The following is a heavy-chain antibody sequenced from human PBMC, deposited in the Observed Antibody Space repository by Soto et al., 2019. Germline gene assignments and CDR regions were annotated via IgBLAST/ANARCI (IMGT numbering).Heavy chain of an antibody. V-gene: IGHV3-15*01. J-gene: IGHJ4*02. Sequence: GGSLTLSCAASGFTLSNAWMNWVRKAPGKGLEWVARVKGDGVTTDYAAPVKGRFTISRDDPKNTVLLQMNSLKTEDTAVYFCTADASAIGAQIDNWGQGTLVTVSS. CDR3: TADASAIGAQIDN. CDR1: GFTLSNAW. CDR2: VKGDGVTT. D-gene: IGHD3-16*01.